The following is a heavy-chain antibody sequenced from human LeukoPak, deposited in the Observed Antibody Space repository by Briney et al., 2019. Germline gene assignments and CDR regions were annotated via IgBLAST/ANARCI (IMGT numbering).Heavy chain of an antibody. J-gene: IGHJ4*02. D-gene: IGHD5-12*01. CDR1: GGSFSGYY. Sequence: SETLSLTCAVYGGSFSGYYWRWIRQPPGEGLEWVGEINHSGSTNYNPSLKSRVTIAVDTSKNQLSLKLSSVTAADTAVYYCARLRGYSGYEADYWGQGTLVTVSS. V-gene: IGHV4-34*01. CDR3: ARLRGYSGYEADY. CDR2: INHSGST.